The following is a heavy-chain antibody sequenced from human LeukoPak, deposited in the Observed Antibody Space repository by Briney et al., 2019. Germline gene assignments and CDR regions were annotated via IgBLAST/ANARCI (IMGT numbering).Heavy chain of an antibody. Sequence: SETLSLTCAVYGGSFSGYYWSWIRQPPGKGLEWIGEINHSGSTNYNPSLKSRVTISVDTSKNQFSLKLSSVTAADTAVYYCARGQLNYYGSGSYYPGYGYAWGKGTTVTVSS. CDR1: GGSFSGYY. CDR2: INHSGST. J-gene: IGHJ6*04. V-gene: IGHV4-34*01. CDR3: ARGQLNYYGSGSYYPGYGYA. D-gene: IGHD3-10*01.